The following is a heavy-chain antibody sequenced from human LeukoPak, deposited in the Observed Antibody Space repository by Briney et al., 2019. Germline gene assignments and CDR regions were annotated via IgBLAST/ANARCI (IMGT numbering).Heavy chain of an antibody. D-gene: IGHD2-21*01. CDR1: GGSISSGDYY. J-gene: IGHJ4*02. CDR2: TYYSGST. Sequence: SQTLSLICTVSGGSISSGDYYWSWIRQPPGKGLEWIGYTYYSGSTYYNPSLKSRVTISVDTSKNQFSLKLSSVTAADTAVYYCARGFLYYFDYWGQGTLVTVSS. V-gene: IGHV4-30-4*01. CDR3: ARGFLYYFDY.